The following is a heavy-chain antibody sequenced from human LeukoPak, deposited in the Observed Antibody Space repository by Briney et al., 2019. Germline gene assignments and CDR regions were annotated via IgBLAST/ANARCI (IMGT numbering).Heavy chain of an antibody. V-gene: IGHV3-21*01. CDR2: IDGISKAI. J-gene: IGHJ4*02. CDR3: ARLRGSSGWYYFDS. Sequence: GGSLRLSCVASGFTFDPYSMNWVRQASGKGLEWVSSIDGISKAIHYAESVKGRFTVSRDNAKNSLYLQMNSLRAEDTAVYYCARLRGSSGWYYFDSWGQGTLVTVSS. CDR1: GFTFDPYS. D-gene: IGHD6-19*01.